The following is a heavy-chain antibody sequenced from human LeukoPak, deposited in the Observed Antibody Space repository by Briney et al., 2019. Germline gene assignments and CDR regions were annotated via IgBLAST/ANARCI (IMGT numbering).Heavy chain of an antibody. V-gene: IGHV3-21*01. CDR3: ARVALDSSGWYYGEHAFDI. Sequence: PGGSLRLSCAASGFAFNYYNMNWVRQTPGKGLEWVSSITTTSSHVFYADSVKGRFTISRDNAKNSLYLQMNSLRAEDTAVYYCARVALDSSGWYYGEHAFDIWGQGTMVTVSS. CDR2: ITTTSSHV. CDR1: GFAFNYYN. D-gene: IGHD6-19*01. J-gene: IGHJ3*02.